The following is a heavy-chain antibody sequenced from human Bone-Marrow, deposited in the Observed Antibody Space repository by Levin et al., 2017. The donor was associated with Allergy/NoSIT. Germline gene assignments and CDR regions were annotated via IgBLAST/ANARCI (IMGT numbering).Heavy chain of an antibody. J-gene: IGHJ4*02. D-gene: IGHD3-3*01. CDR3: ARVNGDFWSGYYSH. Sequence: SVKVSCKASLGTFTNYAFTWVRQAPGQGLEWMGRIIPISGIATYAQKFQGRVTITADKSASTTYMEVSSLRSEDTAVYYCARVNGDFWSGYYSHWGQGTRVTVSS. CDR2: IIPISGIA. V-gene: IGHV1-69*10. CDR1: LGTFTNYA.